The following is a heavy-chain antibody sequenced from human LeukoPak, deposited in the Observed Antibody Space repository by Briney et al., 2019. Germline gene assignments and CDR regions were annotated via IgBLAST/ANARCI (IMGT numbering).Heavy chain of an antibody. CDR2: IIPIFGTA. J-gene: IGHJ5*02. CDR3: ARHLYYYGSGSYGWFDP. V-gene: IGHV1-69*13. Sequence: SVKVSCKASGGTFSSYAISWVRQAPGQGLEWMGGIIPIFGTANYAQKFQGRVTITADESTSTAYMELSSLRSEDTAVYYCARHLYYYGSGSYGWFDPWGQGTLVTVSS. D-gene: IGHD3-10*01. CDR1: GGTFSSYA.